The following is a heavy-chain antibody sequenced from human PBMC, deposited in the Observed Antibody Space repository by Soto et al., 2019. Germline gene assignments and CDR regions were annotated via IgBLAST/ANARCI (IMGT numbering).Heavy chain of an antibody. V-gene: IGHV3-23*01. Sequence: GGSLRLSCAASGFSFSSYALSWVSQAPGKGLEWVSGISGSGGSTYYADSVKGRFTISRDNSKNTLYLQMNSLRVEDTAVYYCTAERYCNGGSCPDYWGQGILVTVSS. CDR1: GFSFSSYA. D-gene: IGHD2-15*01. CDR3: TAERYCNGGSCPDY. J-gene: IGHJ4*02. CDR2: ISGSGGST.